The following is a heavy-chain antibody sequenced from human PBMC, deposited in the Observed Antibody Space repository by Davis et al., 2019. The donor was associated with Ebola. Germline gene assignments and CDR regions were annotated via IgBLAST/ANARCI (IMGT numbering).Heavy chain of an antibody. D-gene: IGHD6-13*01. Sequence: GESLKISCAASGFTFSDYYMSWIRQAPGKGLEWVSYISSSGSTIYYADSVKGRFTISRHNAKNSLYLQMNSLRAEDTAVYYCARYVAAADYWGQGTLVTVSS. J-gene: IGHJ4*02. V-gene: IGHV3-11*01. CDR2: ISSSGSTI. CDR3: ARYVAAADY. CDR1: GFTFSDYY.